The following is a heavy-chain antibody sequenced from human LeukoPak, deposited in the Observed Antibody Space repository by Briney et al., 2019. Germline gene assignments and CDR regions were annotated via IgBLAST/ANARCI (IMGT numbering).Heavy chain of an antibody. D-gene: IGHD3-3*01. Sequence: GGSLRLSCAASGFTFDDYGMSWVRQAPGKGLEWVSVISASGGSTYYADSVKGRFTISRDNSKNTVSLQMNSLRADDTAFYYCAKDQAFGVLPDWGQGTLVTVSS. J-gene: IGHJ4*02. V-gene: IGHV3-23*01. CDR3: AKDQAFGVLPD. CDR1: GFTFDDYG. CDR2: ISASGGST.